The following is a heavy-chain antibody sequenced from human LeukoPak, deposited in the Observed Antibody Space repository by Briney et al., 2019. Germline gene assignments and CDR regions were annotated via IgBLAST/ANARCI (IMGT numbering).Heavy chain of an antibody. CDR3: ARVLHDSSGYFNSGPQFDP. CDR1: GYTLTELS. Sequence: GASVKVSCKVSGYTLTELSMHWVRQAPGQGLEWMGWISAYNGNTNYAQKLQGRVTMTTDTSTSTAYMELRSLRSDDTAVYYCARVLHDSSGYFNSGPQFDPWGQGTLVTVSS. J-gene: IGHJ5*02. CDR2: ISAYNGNT. V-gene: IGHV1-18*01. D-gene: IGHD3-22*01.